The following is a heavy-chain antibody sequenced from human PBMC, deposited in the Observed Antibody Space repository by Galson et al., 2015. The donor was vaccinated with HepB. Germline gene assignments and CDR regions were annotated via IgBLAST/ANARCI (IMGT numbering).Heavy chain of an antibody. CDR2: INTNTGNP. Sequence: SVKVSCKASGYTFTNYAMIWVRQAPGQGLEWMGWINTNTGNPTYAQGFTGRFVISLDTSVNTAYLQISSLKAEDTAVYYCTRHWRRFDAWGQGTLVTVSS. CDR3: TRHWRRFDA. J-gene: IGHJ5*02. CDR1: GYTFTNYA. D-gene: IGHD1-1*01. V-gene: IGHV7-4-1*02.